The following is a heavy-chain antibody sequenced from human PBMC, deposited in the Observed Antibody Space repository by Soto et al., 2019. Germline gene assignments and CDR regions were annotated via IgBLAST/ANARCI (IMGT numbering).Heavy chain of an antibody. CDR2: ISSTGGST. V-gene: IGHV3-23*01. D-gene: IGHD4-17*01. Sequence: LRLSCAASGFLFSTYAMNWVRQAPGKGLEWVSAISSTGGSTYYAESVRGRFTISRDNSINTLYLQMSSLRTEDTALYYCAHPRGYGVFDAVDIWGQGTMVTVSS. J-gene: IGHJ3*02. CDR1: GFLFSTYA. CDR3: AHPRGYGVFDAVDI.